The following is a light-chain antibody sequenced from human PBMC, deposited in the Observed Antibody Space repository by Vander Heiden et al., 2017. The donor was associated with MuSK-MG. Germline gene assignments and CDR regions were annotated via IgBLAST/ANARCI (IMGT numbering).Light chain of an antibody. V-gene: IGKV1-9*01. CDR1: QGISSD. CDR3: QQLNSYPLFT. J-gene: IGKJ3*01. Sequence: DIQLTQSPSFLSASVGDRVTITSRAIQGISSDLAWYQQKPGKAPKLLIYAASTLQSGVPSRFSGSGSGTEFTLTISSLQPEDFATYYCQQLNSYPLFTFGPGTKVDIK. CDR2: AAS.